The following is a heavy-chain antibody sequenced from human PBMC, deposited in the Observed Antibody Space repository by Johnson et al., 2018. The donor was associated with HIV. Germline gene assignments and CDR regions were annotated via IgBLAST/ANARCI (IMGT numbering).Heavy chain of an antibody. J-gene: IGHJ3*02. CDR2: VSYDGSKK. V-gene: IGHV3-30*04. Sequence: VQLVESGGGVVRPGRSLRLSCAASGFTFSNYPMHWVRQAPGKGLEWVAVVSYDGSKKFYADSVKGRFTISRDNSKNTLFLQINSLRAEDTAVYYCAREGEPDGFDIWGQGTMVTVSS. CDR3: AREGEPDGFDI. CDR1: GFTFSNYP. D-gene: IGHD3-16*01.